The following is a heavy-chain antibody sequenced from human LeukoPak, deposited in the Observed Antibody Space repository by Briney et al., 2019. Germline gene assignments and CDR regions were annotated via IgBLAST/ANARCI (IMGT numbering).Heavy chain of an antibody. J-gene: IGHJ6*02. CDR2: SIGSDYKT. D-gene: IGHD3-10*02. CDR1: RFTFSGFD. V-gene: IGHV3-23*01. CDR3: AEDLHYYVAMDV. Sequence: GGSLRLSCAASRFTFSGFDMTWVRQAPGKGLEWVSSIGSDYKTHYSESVKGRFAISRHNSKSTLFQQPMYLRTENTALYYCAEDLHYYVAMDVWGQGTAVTVSS.